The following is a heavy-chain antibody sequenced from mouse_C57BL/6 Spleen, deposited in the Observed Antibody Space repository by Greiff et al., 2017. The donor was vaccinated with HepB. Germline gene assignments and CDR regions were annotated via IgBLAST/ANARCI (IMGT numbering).Heavy chain of an antibody. Sequence: EVKLMESGGDLVKPGGSLKLSCAASGFTFSSYGMSWVRQTPDKRLEWVATISSGGSYTYYPDSVKGRFTISRDNAKNTLYLQMSSLKSEDTAMYYCASQGGDYDDWYFDVWGTGTTVTVSS. J-gene: IGHJ1*03. D-gene: IGHD2-4*01. CDR3: ASQGGDYDDWYFDV. CDR2: ISSGGSYT. V-gene: IGHV5-6*01. CDR1: GFTFSSYG.